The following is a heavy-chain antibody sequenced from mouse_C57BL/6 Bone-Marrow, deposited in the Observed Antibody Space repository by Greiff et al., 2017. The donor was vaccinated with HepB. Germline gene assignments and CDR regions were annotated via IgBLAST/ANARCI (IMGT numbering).Heavy chain of an antibody. D-gene: IGHD2-1*01. V-gene: IGHV1-81*01. J-gene: IGHJ2*01. CDR2: IYPRSGNT. Sequence: VQRVESGAELARPGASVKLSCKASGYTFTSYGISWVKQRTGQGLEWIGEIYPRSGNTYYNEKFKGKATLTADKSSSTAYMELRSLTSEDSAVYFCAREGLYYGNPYDFDYWGQGTTLTVSS. CDR1: GYTFTSYG. CDR3: AREGLYYGNPYDFDY.